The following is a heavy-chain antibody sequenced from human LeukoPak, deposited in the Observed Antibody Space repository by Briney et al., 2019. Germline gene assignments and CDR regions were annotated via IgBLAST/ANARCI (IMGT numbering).Heavy chain of an antibody. CDR3: ARDHYYDSSGDAFDI. CDR1: GYTFTGYY. V-gene: IGHV1-2*06. Sequence: ASVKVSCKASGYTFTGYYMHWVRQAPGQGLEWMGRINPNSGGTNYAQKFRGRVTITRDTTTSTAYMELSRLRSDDTAVYYCARDHYYDSSGDAFDIWGQGTMVTVSS. J-gene: IGHJ3*02. CDR2: INPNSGGT. D-gene: IGHD3-22*01.